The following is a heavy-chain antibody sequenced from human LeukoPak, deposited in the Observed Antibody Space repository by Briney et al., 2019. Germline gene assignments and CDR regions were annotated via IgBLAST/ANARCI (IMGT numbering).Heavy chain of an antibody. CDR3: AKEGDYFNSIVPNY. Sequence: GGSLRLSCAASGFTFNNYAMTWVRQASGKGLEWVSAISRSGGSTYYADSVKGRFTISKDNSKTTLYLQMNSLRAEDTAVYYCAKEGDYFNSIVPNYWGQGTLVTVSS. J-gene: IGHJ4*02. D-gene: IGHD3-22*01. CDR1: GFTFNNYA. CDR2: ISRSGGST. V-gene: IGHV3-23*01.